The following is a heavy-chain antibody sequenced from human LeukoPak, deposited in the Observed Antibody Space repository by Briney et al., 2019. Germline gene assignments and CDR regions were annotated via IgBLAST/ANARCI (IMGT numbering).Heavy chain of an antibody. CDR1: GFIFTNFA. CDR3: TRVGYIDEGIDY. V-gene: IGHV3-30*04. Sequence: GGSLRLSCAASGFIFTNFAMHWVRQAPDKGLEWVAVISYDESEKYYADSVRGRFTISRDNAKNSLYLQMNSLRAEDTAIYYCTRVGYIDEGIDYWGQGILVTVSS. J-gene: IGHJ4*02. D-gene: IGHD5-24*01. CDR2: ISYDESEK.